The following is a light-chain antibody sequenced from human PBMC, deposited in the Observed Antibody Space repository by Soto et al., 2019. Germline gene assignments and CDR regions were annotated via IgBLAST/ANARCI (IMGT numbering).Light chain of an antibody. V-gene: IGLV2-11*01. CDR2: DVS. CDR1: SSDVGGYNY. Sequence: QSALTQPRSVSGSPGQSVTISCTGTSSDVGGYNYVSWYQQHPGKAPKLMIYDVSKRPSGVPDRFSGSKSANTASLTISGLQAEDEAHYYCCSYAGSYSYVFGTGTKVTVL. J-gene: IGLJ1*01. CDR3: CSYAGSYSYV.